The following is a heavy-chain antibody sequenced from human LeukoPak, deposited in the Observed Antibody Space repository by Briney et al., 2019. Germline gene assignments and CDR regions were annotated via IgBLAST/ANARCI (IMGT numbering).Heavy chain of an antibody. J-gene: IGHJ3*02. CDR3: ARAAAGTLLSRAFDI. CDR1: GGSISSGGYY. D-gene: IGHD6-13*01. CDR2: IYYSGST. V-gene: IGHV4-31*03. Sequence: SETLSLTCTVSGGSISSGGYYWSWIRQHPGKGLEWIGYIYYSGSTYYNPSLKSRVTISVDTSKNQFSLKLSSVTAADTAVYYCARAAAGTLLSRAFDIWGQGTMVTVSS.